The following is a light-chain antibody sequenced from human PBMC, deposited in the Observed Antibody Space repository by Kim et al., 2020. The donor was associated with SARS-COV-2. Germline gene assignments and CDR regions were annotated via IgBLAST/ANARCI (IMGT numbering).Light chain of an antibody. CDR2: DAS. Sequence: ADVGDRVTITCRASQSISSWLAWYQQKPGKVPKLLIYDASSLESGVPSRFSGSGSGTEFTLTISSLQPDDFATYYCQQYNSYAWTFGQGTKVDIK. J-gene: IGKJ1*01. V-gene: IGKV1-5*01. CDR1: QSISSW. CDR3: QQYNSYAWT.